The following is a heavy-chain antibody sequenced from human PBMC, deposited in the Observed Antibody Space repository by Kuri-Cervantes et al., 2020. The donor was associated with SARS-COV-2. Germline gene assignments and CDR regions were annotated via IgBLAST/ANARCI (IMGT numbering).Heavy chain of an antibody. CDR1: GYTFTGYY. V-gene: IGHV1-2*02. Sequence: ASVKVSCKASGYTFTGYYMHWVRQAPGQGLEWMGWINPNSGGTNYAQKFQGRVTMTRDTSISTAYVELRSLRSDDTAAYYCARDQGYSSGWFDYWGQGTLVTVSS. J-gene: IGHJ4*02. CDR3: ARDQGYSSGWFDY. CDR2: INPNSGGT. D-gene: IGHD6-19*01.